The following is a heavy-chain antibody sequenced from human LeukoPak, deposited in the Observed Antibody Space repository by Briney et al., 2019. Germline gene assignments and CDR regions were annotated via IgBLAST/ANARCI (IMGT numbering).Heavy chain of an antibody. CDR2: IRQDGKDE. CDR3: ASLDCARPCGY. D-gene: IGHD6-6*01. Sequence: GGSLRLSCVASGFSLSSSWMSWVRQAQGRGLEWVANIRQDGKDEYYVDSVRGRFTISRDNAKNSLYLQMNSLRVEDTAVYYCASLDCARPCGYWGQGTMVTVSS. CDR1: GFSLSSSW. J-gene: IGHJ4*02. V-gene: IGHV3-7*01.